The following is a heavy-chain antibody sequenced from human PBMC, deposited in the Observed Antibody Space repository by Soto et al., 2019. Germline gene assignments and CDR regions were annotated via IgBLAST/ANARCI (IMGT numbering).Heavy chain of an antibody. CDR1: GFTVSSNY. Sequence: EVQLVETGGGLIQPGGSLRLSCAASGFTVSSNYMSWVRQAPGKGLEWVSVIYSGGSTYYADSVKGRFTISRDNSKNTLYLQMNSLRAEDTAVYYCARGRNYGSGTSILSPFDYWGQGTLVTVSS. CDR3: ARGRNYGSGTSILSPFDY. CDR2: IYSGGST. V-gene: IGHV3-53*02. D-gene: IGHD3-10*01. J-gene: IGHJ4*02.